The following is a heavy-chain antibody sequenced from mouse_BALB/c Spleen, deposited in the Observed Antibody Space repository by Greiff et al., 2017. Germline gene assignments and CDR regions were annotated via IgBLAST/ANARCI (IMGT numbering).Heavy chain of an antibody. V-gene: IGHV14-1*02. Sequence: VQLQQSGAELVRPGALVKLSCKASGFNIKDYYMHWVKQRPEQGLEWIGWIDPENGNTIYDPKFQGQASITADTSSNTAYLQLSSLTSEDTAVYYCARSGGNYLAWFAYWGQGTLVTVSA. CDR1: GFNIKDYY. CDR3: ARSGGNYLAWFAY. J-gene: IGHJ3*01. CDR2: IDPENGNT. D-gene: IGHD2-1*01.